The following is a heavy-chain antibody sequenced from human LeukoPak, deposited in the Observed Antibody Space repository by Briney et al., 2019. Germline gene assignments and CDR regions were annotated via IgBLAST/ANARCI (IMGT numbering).Heavy chain of an antibody. D-gene: IGHD6-19*01. V-gene: IGHV1-69*13. Sequence: ASVKVSCKASGGTFSSYAISWVRQAPGQGLEWMGGIIPIFGTADYAQKFQGRVTITADESTSTAYMELSSLRSEDTAVYYCARRSIAVAGDWGFGFDYWGQGTLVTVSS. J-gene: IGHJ4*02. CDR2: IIPIFGTA. CDR3: ARRSIAVAGDWGFGFDY. CDR1: GGTFSSYA.